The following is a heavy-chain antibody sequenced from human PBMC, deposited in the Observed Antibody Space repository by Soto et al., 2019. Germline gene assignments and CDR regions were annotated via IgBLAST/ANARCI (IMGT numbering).Heavy chain of an antibody. V-gene: IGHV3-33*01. D-gene: IGHD4-17*01. CDR1: GFTFSSFG. CDR2: IWYDGSNK. J-gene: IGHJ6*02. Sequence: QVQLVESGGGVVQPGRSLRLSCAASGFTFSSFGMQWVRQAPGKGLEWVAVIWYDGSNKYYADSVRGRFTISRDNSKNTLYLEMNSLRAEDTAVYYCARDKGRDVYGDYDYGMDVWGQGTTVTVS. CDR3: ARDKGRDVYGDYDYGMDV.